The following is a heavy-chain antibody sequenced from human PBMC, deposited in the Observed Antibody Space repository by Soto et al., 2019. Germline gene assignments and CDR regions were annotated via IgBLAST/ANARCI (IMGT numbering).Heavy chain of an antibody. CDR1: GASISSRY. Sequence: QLQESGPGLVKSSETMSLTCTASGASISSRYWSWVRQPPGKGLEWIGHINNGESTNDNPSLKRRVTTSVDASEKQVSRNLGSVTAADTAVYYCAQTHGWPGFDFWGQGILVTVSS. J-gene: IGHJ4*02. V-gene: IGHV4-59*01. CDR3: AQTHGWPGFDF. D-gene: IGHD6-19*01. CDR2: INNGEST.